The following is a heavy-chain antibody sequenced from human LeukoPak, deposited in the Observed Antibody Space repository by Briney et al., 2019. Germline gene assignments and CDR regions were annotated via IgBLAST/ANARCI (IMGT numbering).Heavy chain of an antibody. CDR2: IGTSTSYI. Sequence: PGGSLRLSCAASGFTFSTYIMNWVRQTPGKGLEWVSSIGTSTSYIYYADSVKGRFTISRDNAKNSLYLQMNSLRAEDMALYYCAKDSSYSGSYLGAFDIWGQGTMVTVSS. D-gene: IGHD1-26*01. CDR1: GFTFSTYI. J-gene: IGHJ3*02. V-gene: IGHV3-21*04. CDR3: AKDSSYSGSYLGAFDI.